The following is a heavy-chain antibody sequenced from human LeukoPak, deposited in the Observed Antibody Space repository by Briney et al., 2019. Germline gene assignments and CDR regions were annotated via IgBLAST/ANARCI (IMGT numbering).Heavy chain of an antibody. D-gene: IGHD2-2*01. Sequence: PSETLSLTCAVSGGSFSGYYWSWIRQPPGKGLEWIGEINHSGSTNYNPSLKSRVTISVGTSKNQFSLKLSSVTAADTAVYYCARRVTSFDPWGQGTLVTVSS. CDR3: ARRVTSFDP. J-gene: IGHJ5*02. CDR2: INHSGST. V-gene: IGHV4-34*01. CDR1: GGSFSGYY.